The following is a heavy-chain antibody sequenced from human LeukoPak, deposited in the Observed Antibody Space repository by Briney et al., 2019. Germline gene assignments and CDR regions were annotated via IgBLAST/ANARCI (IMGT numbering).Heavy chain of an antibody. CDR3: ARDRWLQSRSFDY. Sequence: GGSLSLSCAASGFTFSSYSMNWVRQAPGKGLEWVSSISSSSSYIYYADSVKGRFTISRDNAKNSLYLQMNSLRAEDTAVYYCARDRWLQSRSFDYWGQGTLVTVSS. V-gene: IGHV3-21*01. J-gene: IGHJ4*02. CDR2: ISSSSSYI. CDR1: GFTFSSYS. D-gene: IGHD5-24*01.